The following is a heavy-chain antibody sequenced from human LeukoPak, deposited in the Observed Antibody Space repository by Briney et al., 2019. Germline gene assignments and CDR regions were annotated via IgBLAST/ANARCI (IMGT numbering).Heavy chain of an antibody. V-gene: IGHV3-30-3*01. CDR2: ISYDGSNK. CDR3: AKDYYDSSGYLFDY. Sequence: PGRSLRLSCAASGFTFSSYAMHWVRQAPGKGLEWVAVISYDGSNKYYADSVRGRFTISRDNSKNTLYLQMNSLRAEDTAVYYCAKDYYDSSGYLFDYWGQGTLVIVSS. D-gene: IGHD3-22*01. J-gene: IGHJ4*02. CDR1: GFTFSSYA.